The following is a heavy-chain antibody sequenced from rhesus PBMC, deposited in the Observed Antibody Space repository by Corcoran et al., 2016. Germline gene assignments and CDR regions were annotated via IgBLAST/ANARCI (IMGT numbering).Heavy chain of an antibody. Sequence: QVQLQESGPGVVKPSETLSLTCAVSGGSISDSYRWSWIRQPPGKGLEWIVYIYGSSTSTNYNPSLKSRVTISKDTSKNQFSLKLSSVTAADTAVYYCARESSGYSLYYFDYWGQGVLVTVSS. V-gene: IGHV4S10*01. CDR3: ARESSGYSLYYFDY. CDR2: IYGSSTST. J-gene: IGHJ4*01. D-gene: IGHD5-24*01. CDR1: GGSISDSYR.